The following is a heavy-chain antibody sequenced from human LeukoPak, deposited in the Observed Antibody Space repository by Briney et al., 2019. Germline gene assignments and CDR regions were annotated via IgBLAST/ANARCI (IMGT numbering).Heavy chain of an antibody. D-gene: IGHD2-15*01. J-gene: IGHJ4*02. CDR1: GGSFSGSY. Sequence: PSETLSLTCAVYGGSFSGSYWSWIRQPPGKGLEWIGEINHSGSTNYNPSLTSRVTISVDTSKNQFSLKLSSVTAADTAVYYCARTTHLFDYWGQGTLVTVSS. CDR3: ARTTHLFDY. CDR2: INHSGST. V-gene: IGHV4-34*01.